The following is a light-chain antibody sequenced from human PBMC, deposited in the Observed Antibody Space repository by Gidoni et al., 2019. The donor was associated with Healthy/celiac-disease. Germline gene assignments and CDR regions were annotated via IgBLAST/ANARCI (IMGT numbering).Light chain of an antibody. CDR2: QDS. V-gene: IGLV3-1*01. Sequence: SYELTQPPSVSLPPGQTASITCSGDNLGDKYACWYQQKPGQSPVLVIYQDSKRPSGIPERFSGSNSGNTATLTISGTQAMDEDDYYCQAWDSSTHYVFGTGTKVTVL. CDR1: NLGDKY. CDR3: QAWDSSTHYV. J-gene: IGLJ1*01.